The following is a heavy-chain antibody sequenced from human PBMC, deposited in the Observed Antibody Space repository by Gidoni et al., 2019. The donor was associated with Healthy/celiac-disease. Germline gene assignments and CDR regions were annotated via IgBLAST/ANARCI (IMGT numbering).Heavy chain of an antibody. D-gene: IGHD5-18*01. J-gene: IGHJ3*02. V-gene: IGHV1-69*19. CDR1: GGDFNRDA. CDR3: AGRVEYSYGYGAFDI. CDR2: IIPNFGTA. Sequence: QVQMGQAGGEVKKPVHSVRVSCKEFGGDFNRDAISWVRQAPGQGLVWRGGIIPNFGTANYAQTFQGRVTITADESTSTAYMELSSLRSEDTAVYYCAGRVEYSYGYGAFDIWGQGTMVTVSS.